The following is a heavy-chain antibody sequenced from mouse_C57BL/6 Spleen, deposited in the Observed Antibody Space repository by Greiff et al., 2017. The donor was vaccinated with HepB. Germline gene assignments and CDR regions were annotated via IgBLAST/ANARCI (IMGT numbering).Heavy chain of an antibody. CDR3: ARSTMVTGGVFAY. CDR2: IWSGGST. Sequence: QVQLKESGPGLVQPSQSLSITCTVSGFSLTSYGVHWVRQSPGKGLEWLGVIWSGGSTYYNAAFISRLSISKDNSKSQVFFKMNSLQADDTAIYYCARSTMVTGGVFAYWGQGTLVTVSA. J-gene: IGHJ3*01. CDR1: GFSLTSYG. V-gene: IGHV2-2*01. D-gene: IGHD2-2*01.